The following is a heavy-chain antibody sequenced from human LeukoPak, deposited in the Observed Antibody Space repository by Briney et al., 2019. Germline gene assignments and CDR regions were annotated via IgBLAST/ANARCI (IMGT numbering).Heavy chain of an antibody. CDR3: AKRSRRLTLVRGVPREDV. CDR1: GFMVSSNY. J-gene: IGHJ6*02. Sequence: GGSLRLSCAASGFMVSSNYMSWVRQAPGTGLECVSVMYSDGSTYYADSVKGRFTISRDNSKNTLYLQMNSLRAEDTALYYCAKRSRRLTLVRGVPREDVWGQGTTVTVSS. CDR2: MYSDGST. V-gene: IGHV3-53*01. D-gene: IGHD3-10*01.